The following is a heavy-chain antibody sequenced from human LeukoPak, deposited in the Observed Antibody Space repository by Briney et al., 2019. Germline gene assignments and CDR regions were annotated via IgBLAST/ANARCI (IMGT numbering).Heavy chain of an antibody. CDR3: ARLWFGGYYFDY. D-gene: IGHD3-10*01. CDR1: GGSFSGYY. Sequence: SETLSLTCAVSGGSFSGYYWSWIRQPPGKGLEWIGEINHSGSTNYNPSLKSRVTISVDTSKNQFSLKLSSVTAADRAVYYCARLWFGGYYFDYWGQGTLVTVSS. J-gene: IGHJ4*02. V-gene: IGHV4-34*01. CDR2: INHSGST.